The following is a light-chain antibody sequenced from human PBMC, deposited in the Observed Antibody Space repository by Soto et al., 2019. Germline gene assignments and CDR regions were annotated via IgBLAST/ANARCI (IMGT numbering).Light chain of an antibody. CDR3: QQYINLWT. V-gene: IGKV1-39*01. J-gene: IGKJ1*01. Sequence: DIQLTQSPSSLSASVGERVTITCRASQSISSYLNWYQQKPGKAPKLLIYAASSLQSGVPSRFSGSGSGTDFTLTISSLQSEDFAVYYCQQYINLWTFGQGTKVDIK. CDR1: QSISSY. CDR2: AAS.